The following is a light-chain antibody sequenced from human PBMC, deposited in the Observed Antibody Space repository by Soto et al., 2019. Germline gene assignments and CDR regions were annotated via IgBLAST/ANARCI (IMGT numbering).Light chain of an antibody. J-gene: IGKJ5*01. CDR1: QGISTY. V-gene: IGKV1-39*01. CDR2: AAS. CDR3: QQSYSTPIT. Sequence: DIQLTQSPPSLSASVGDRVTIISPVSQGISTYLNCYRNTRGEVPNLMIYAASSLQSGVPSRFSGSGSGKDFTLTISSLQPEDGATYDGQQSYSTPITFGQGTRLEIK.